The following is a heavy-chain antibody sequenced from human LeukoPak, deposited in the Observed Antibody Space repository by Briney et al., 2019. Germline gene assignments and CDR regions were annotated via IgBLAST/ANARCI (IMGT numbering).Heavy chain of an antibody. J-gene: IGHJ5*02. V-gene: IGHV3-7*03. D-gene: IGHD1-1*01. CDR3: ARAAYFWNH. Sequence: GGSLRLSCAASGFTFSNYWMSWVRQAPGKGLEWVANIKQDGSEKNYVDSVKGRSTISRDNAKNSLFLQMNSLRVEDTAVYYCARAAYFWNHWGQGTQVTVSS. CDR2: IKQDGSEK. CDR1: GFTFSNYW.